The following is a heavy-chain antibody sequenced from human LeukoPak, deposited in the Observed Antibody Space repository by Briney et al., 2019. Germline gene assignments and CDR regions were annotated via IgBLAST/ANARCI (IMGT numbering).Heavy chain of an antibody. D-gene: IGHD3-3*01. Sequence: PSETLSLTCTVSGGSISSSSYYWGWIRQPPGKGLEWIGSIYYSGSTYYNPSLKSRVTISVDTSKNQLSLKLSSVTAADTAVYYCARQLITIFGVVPPNWFDPWGQGTLVTVSS. CDR3: ARQLITIFGVVPPNWFDP. V-gene: IGHV4-39*01. CDR2: IYYSGST. CDR1: GGSISSSSYY. J-gene: IGHJ5*02.